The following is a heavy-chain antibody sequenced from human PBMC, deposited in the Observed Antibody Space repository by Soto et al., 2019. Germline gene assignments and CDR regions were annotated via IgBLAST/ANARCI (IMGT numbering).Heavy chain of an antibody. D-gene: IGHD2-15*01. Sequence: GGSLRLSCTASGFTFGDYAMSWFRQAPGKGLEWVGFIRSKAYGGTTEYAASVKGRFTISRDDSKSIAYLQMNSLKTEDTAVYYCTQDIVGVVAATPWYYYGMDVWGQGTTVTVSS. J-gene: IGHJ6*02. CDR3: TQDIVGVVAATPWYYYGMDV. CDR2: IRSKAYGGTT. CDR1: GFTFGDYA. V-gene: IGHV3-49*03.